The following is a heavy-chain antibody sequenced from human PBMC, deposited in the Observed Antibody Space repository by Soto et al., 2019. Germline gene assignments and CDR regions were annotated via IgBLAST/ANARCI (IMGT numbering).Heavy chain of an antibody. CDR2: IYPDDSDT. D-gene: IGHD3-22*01. J-gene: IGHJ3*02. V-gene: IGHV5-51*01. CDR3: ARHSSGFAAFDI. Sequence: GDSLKISCKGSGYSFTSYWIAWVRQMPGRGLEWMGIIYPDDSDTRYSPSFQGQVTISADKSISTAFLQWSSLKASDTAMYYCARHSSGFAAFDIWGQGTMVTVSS. CDR1: GYSFTSYW.